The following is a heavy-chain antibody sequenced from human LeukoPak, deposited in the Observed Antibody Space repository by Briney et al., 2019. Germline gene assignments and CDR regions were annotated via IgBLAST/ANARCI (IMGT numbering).Heavy chain of an antibody. CDR3: AKSSWLVWFAP. CDR2: ISGSGGST. Sequence: VGSLRLSSAASRFTLTSYTMSWVRQAPGKGLEWVSAISGSGGSTYYPDSLKGRFNISRHTSKTTLYLQMHSLGAEDTAVYYCAKSSWLVWFAPWGQRTLVTVSS. V-gene: IGHV3-23*01. D-gene: IGHD3-22*01. CDR1: RFTLTSYT. J-gene: IGHJ5*02.